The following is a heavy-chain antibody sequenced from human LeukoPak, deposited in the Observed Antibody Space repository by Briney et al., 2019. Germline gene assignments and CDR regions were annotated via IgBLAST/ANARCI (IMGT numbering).Heavy chain of an antibody. CDR3: ARSVSRADVVISANSPSNWFDP. CDR1: GDSITNGDY. V-gene: IGHV4-38-2*01. Sequence: SETLSLNCDVSGDSITNGDYWAWIRQSPGKGLGWIGGVYHSGSTHYNPSLKSRLIISVGTSKNQFSLNLNTLTAADTAIYYCARSVSRADVVISANSPSNWFDPWGQGVLVTVSS. CDR2: VYHSGST. D-gene: IGHD2-2*01. J-gene: IGHJ5*02.